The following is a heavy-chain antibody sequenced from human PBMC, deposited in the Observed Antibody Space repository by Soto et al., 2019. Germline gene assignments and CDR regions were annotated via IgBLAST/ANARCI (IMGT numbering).Heavy chain of an antibody. CDR3: ARDKMTWIQLWFVYYGMDV. D-gene: IGHD5-18*01. J-gene: IGHJ6*02. V-gene: IGHV1-18*04. CDR2: ISAYNGNT. Sequence: QVQLVQSGAEVKKPGASVKVSCKASGYTFTSYGISWVRQAPGQGLEWMGWISAYNGNTNYAQKLQGRVTVTTDTSTSTAYMELRSLRSDDTAVYYCARDKMTWIQLWFVYYGMDVWGQGTTVTVSS. CDR1: GYTFTSYG.